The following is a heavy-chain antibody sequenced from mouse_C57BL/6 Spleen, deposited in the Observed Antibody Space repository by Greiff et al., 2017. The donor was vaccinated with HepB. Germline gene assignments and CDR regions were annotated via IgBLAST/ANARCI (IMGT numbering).Heavy chain of an antibody. Sequence: EVKLVESGGGLVKPGGSLKLSCAASGFTFSSYAMSWVRQTPEKRLEWVATISDGGSYTYYPDNVKGRFTIYRDNAKNNLYLQMSHLKSEDTAMYYCASPTADWGQGTLVTVSA. CDR2: ISDGGSYT. V-gene: IGHV5-4*03. D-gene: IGHD6-1*01. CDR1: GFTFSSYA. J-gene: IGHJ3*01. CDR3: ASPTAD.